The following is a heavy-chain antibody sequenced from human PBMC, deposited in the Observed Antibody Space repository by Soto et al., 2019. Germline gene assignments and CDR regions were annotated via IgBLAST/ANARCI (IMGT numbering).Heavy chain of an antibody. CDR1: GFTFSSYG. CDR2: ISYDGSNK. J-gene: IGHJ4*02. Sequence: QVQLVESGGGVVQPGRSLRLSCAASGFTFSSYGMHWVRQAPGKGLEWVAVISYDGSNKYYADSVKGRFTISRDNSKNTLYLQMNSLRAEDTAVYYCAKFGCQSDDYCGWGQGTLVTVSS. V-gene: IGHV3-30*18. D-gene: IGHD4-17*01. CDR3: AKFGCQSDDYCG.